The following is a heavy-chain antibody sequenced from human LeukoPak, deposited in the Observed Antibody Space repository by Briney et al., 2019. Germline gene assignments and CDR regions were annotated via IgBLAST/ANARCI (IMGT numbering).Heavy chain of an antibody. CDR2: ISGSGGST. Sequence: GGSLRLSSAASGFTFSDYYMSWIRQAPGKGLEWVSTISGSGGSTYYADSVKGRFTISRDNSKNTLYLQMNSLRAEDTAVYYCAPSWPNGLISSWDLYYFDYWGQGTLVTVS. J-gene: IGHJ4*02. V-gene: IGHV3-23*01. D-gene: IGHD6-13*01. CDR3: APSWPNGLISSWDLYYFDY. CDR1: GFTFSDYY.